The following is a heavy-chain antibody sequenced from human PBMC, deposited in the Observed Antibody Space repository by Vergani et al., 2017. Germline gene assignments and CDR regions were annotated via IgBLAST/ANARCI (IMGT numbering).Heavy chain of an antibody. D-gene: IGHD3-10*01. V-gene: IGHV3-21*01. CDR3: AREDYYGSGPVGYGMDV. CDR1: GFTFSSCS. CDR2: ISSSSSYI. Sequence: EVQLVESGGGLVKPGGSLRLSCAASGFTFSSCSMNWVRQAPGKGLEWVSSISSSSSYIYYADSVKGRFTISRDNAKNSLYLQMNSLRAEDTAVYYCAREDYYGSGPVGYGMDVWGQGTTVTVSS. J-gene: IGHJ6*02.